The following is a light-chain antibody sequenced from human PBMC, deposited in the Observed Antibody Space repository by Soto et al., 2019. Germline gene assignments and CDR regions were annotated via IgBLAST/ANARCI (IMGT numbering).Light chain of an antibody. CDR3: QQYGSSPRT. CDR2: GAS. J-gene: IGKJ1*01. Sequence: EIVLTQSPGTLSLSPGERATLSYRASQSVSSSYLAWYQQKPGQAPRLLIYGASSRATGIPDRFSGSGSGTNFTLTIIRLEPEDVAVYYCQQYGSSPRTFGQGTKVEIK. CDR1: QSVSSSY. V-gene: IGKV3-20*01.